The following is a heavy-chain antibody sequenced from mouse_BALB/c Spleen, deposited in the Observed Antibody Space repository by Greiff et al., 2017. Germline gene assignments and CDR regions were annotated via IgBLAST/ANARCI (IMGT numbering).Heavy chain of an antibody. CDR1: GFDFSRYW. Sequence: DVKVEESGGGLVQPGGSLKLSCAASGFDFSRYWMSWVRQAPGKGLEWIGEINPDSSTINYTPSLKDKFIISRDNAKNTLYLQLSKVRTEDTALYDCARGGLRYAMDYWGQGTSVTVSA. CDR2: INPDSSTI. V-gene: IGHV4-1*02. CDR3: ARGGLRYAMDY. J-gene: IGHJ4*01. D-gene: IGHD2-2*01.